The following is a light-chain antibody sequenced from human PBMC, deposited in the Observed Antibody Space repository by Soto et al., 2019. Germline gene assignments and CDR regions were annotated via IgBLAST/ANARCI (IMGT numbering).Light chain of an antibody. CDR3: QHYNRYSPPST. CDR1: QSISRG. CDR2: DAS. V-gene: IGKV1-5*01. J-gene: IGKJ4*01. Sequence: NQMTLSAVTLSASLGDRVTITCRASQSISRGLAWYQQKPGKAPEVLIYDASRLESGVPSRFSGSGSGTEFTLTISSLQPDDVATYYCQHYNRYSPPSTFGRGTKLDI.